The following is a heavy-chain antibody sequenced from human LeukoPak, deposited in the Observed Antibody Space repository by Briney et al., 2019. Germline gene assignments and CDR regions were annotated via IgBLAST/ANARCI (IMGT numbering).Heavy chain of an antibody. CDR3: GRGIDCSSSSCYGPAYFDY. CDR1: GFTCNTYR. Sequence: GVSLRLSCAASGFTCNTYRIGWVRQAPGKGLEWVANIKQDGSEEYYVDSLKGRITTSKDNAKNSLYLKMNSLRDEDTGVYYWGRGIDCSSSSCYGPAYFDYWGQGTLVTVSS. CDR2: IKQDGSEE. J-gene: IGHJ4*02. D-gene: IGHD2-2*01. V-gene: IGHV3-7*01.